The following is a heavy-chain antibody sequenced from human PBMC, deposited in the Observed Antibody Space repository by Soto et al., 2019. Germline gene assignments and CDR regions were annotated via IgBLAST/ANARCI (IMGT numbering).Heavy chain of an antibody. J-gene: IGHJ4*02. Sequence: EVQLVESGGGLVQPGGSLRLSCAASGFTFGSNWMSWVRQAPGKGLEWVANIKRDGSEKYYVDSVKGRFTISRDNAKNTLYLQMNRLRADDTAVYYCASLEWESTGYADYWGQGTLVTVSS. CDR3: ASLEWESTGYADY. D-gene: IGHD3-3*01. CDR2: IKRDGSEK. V-gene: IGHV3-7*03. CDR1: GFTFGSNW.